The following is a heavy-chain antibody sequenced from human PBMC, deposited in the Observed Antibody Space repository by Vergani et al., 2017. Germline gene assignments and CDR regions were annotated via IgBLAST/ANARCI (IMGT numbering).Heavy chain of an antibody. J-gene: IGHJ6*03. CDR1: GYTLTELS. CDR2: FDPEDGET. D-gene: IGHD5-18*01. Sequence: QVQLVQSGAEVKKPGASVKVSCKVSGYTLTELSMHWVRQAPGKGLEWMGGFDPEDGETIYAQKFQGRVTMTEDTSTDTAYMELSSLRSEDTAVYYCAFRGYSYGPGLYCDDMDVWGKGTTVTASS. V-gene: IGHV1-24*01. CDR3: AFRGYSYGPGLYCDDMDV.